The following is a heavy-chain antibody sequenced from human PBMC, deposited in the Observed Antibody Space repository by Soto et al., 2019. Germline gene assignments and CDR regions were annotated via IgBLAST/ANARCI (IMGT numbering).Heavy chain of an antibody. D-gene: IGHD3-22*01. J-gene: IGHJ4*02. V-gene: IGHV3-53*01. Sequence: PVGSLRLSCAASGFTVSSNYMSWVRQAPGKGLEWVSVIYSGGSTYYADSVKGRFTISRDNSKNTLYLQMNSLRAEDTAVYYCARSKDDSSGYYFDYFDYWGQGTLVTVSS. CDR3: ARSKDDSSGYYFDYFDY. CDR2: IYSGGST. CDR1: GFTVSSNY.